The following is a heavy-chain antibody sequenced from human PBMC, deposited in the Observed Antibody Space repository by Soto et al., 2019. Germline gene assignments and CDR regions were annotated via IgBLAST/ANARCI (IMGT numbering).Heavy chain of an antibody. V-gene: IGHV3-33*01. CDR1: GFTFSSYG. D-gene: IGHD3-10*01. Sequence: QVQLVESGGGVVQPGRSLRLSCAASGFTFSSYGMHWVRQAPGKGLEWVAVIWYDGSNKYYADSVKGRFTISRDNSKNPLYLQMNSLRAEDTAVYYCARDLLDPLVRGTIDYWGQGPLVTVSS. CDR3: ARDLLDPLVRGTIDY. CDR2: IWYDGSNK. J-gene: IGHJ4*02.